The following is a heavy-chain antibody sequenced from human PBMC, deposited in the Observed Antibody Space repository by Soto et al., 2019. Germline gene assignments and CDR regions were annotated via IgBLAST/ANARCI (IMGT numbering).Heavy chain of an antibody. CDR2: ISYDGNNK. V-gene: IGHV3-30*18. J-gene: IGHJ5*02. CDR3: AKSRDRYVNNWFDP. CDR1: GFTFSADA. Sequence: GGSLRLSCAASGFTFSADAMHWVRQAPGKGLEWVAVISYDGNNKYYADSVKGRFTISRDNSKNTLYLQMNSLRVEDTAVYYCAKSRDRYVNNWFDPWGQGTLVTVSS. D-gene: IGHD3-16*02.